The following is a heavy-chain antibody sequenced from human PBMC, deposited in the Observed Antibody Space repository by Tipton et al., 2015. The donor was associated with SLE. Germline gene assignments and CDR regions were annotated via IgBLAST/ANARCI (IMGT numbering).Heavy chain of an antibody. V-gene: IGHV4-38-2*02. D-gene: IGHD3-16*01. CDR1: GYSISSGYY. CDR2: INHSGGT. CDR3: ARDGGSIATH. Sequence: GLVKPSETLSLICTVSGYSISSGYYWSWIRQPPGKGLEWIGEINHSGGTNYNPSLKSRVTISVDTSKNQFSLKLTSVTAADTAVYFCARDGGSIATHWGQGTLVTVSS. J-gene: IGHJ4*02.